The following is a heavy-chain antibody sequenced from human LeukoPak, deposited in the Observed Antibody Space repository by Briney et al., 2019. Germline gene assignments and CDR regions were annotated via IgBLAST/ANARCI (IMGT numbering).Heavy chain of an antibody. CDR2: ISGSGGST. Sequence: GGSLRLSCAASGFTFSSYAMSWVRQAPGKGLEWVSAISGSGGSTYYADSVKGRFTISRDNSKNTLYLQMNSLRAEDTAVYYCATGRGLPGYQYFDYWGQGTLVAVSS. CDR3: ATGRGLPGYQYFDY. J-gene: IGHJ4*02. V-gene: IGHV3-23*01. CDR1: GFTFSSYA. D-gene: IGHD3-9*01.